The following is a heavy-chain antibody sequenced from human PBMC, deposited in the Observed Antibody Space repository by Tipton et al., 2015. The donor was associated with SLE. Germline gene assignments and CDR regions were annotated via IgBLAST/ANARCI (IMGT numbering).Heavy chain of an antibody. CDR3: ARADWSGYLFGY. Sequence: TLSLTCAVYGGSFSGYYWSWIRQPPGKGLEWIGEINHSGNTNYNPSLKSRVTIPVDTSKNQFSLKLSSVTAADTAVYYCARADWSGYLFGYWGQGTLVTVSS. V-gene: IGHV4-34*01. CDR1: GGSFSGYY. J-gene: IGHJ4*02. D-gene: IGHD3-3*01. CDR2: INHSGNT.